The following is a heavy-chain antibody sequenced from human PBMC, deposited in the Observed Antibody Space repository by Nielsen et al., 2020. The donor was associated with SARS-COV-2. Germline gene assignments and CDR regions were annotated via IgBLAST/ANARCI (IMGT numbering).Heavy chain of an antibody. J-gene: IGHJ6*02. D-gene: IGHD1-26*01. CDR2: ISDDGSKK. CDR3: ARGPVGATWSPERDYYGMDV. Sequence: GESLKISCAASGFPFTSYPIHWVRQAPGKGLEWVAVISDDGSKKYYADSVKGRFTISRDTSKSTLYLQMNSLRLDDTALYYCARGPVGATWSPERDYYGMDVWGQGTTVTVSS. CDR1: GFPFTSYP. V-gene: IGHV3-30*04.